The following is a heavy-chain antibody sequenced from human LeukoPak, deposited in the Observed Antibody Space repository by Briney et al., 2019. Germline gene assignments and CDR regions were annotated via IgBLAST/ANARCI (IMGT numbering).Heavy chain of an antibody. Sequence: PSETLSLTCTVSGGSISSGAFYWSWIRQHPGKGREWIGYTYYSGSTYYDPSLRSRVTISVDTSKNQFSLKLSSVTPADTAVYYCAGSYRSASISNGMDVWGQGTTVTVSS. V-gene: IGHV4-31*03. CDR1: GGSISSGAFY. CDR2: TYYSGST. D-gene: IGHD6-6*01. J-gene: IGHJ6*02. CDR3: AGSYRSASISNGMDV.